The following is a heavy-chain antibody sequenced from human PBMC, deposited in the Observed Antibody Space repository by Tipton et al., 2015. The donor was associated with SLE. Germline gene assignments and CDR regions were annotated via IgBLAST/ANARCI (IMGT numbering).Heavy chain of an antibody. D-gene: IGHD6-6*01. Sequence: TLSLTCTVSGCPISTYYWSWILQPPGKGLEWIGYIYYSGSTNYNPSLKSRVTISVDTSKNQFSLKLSSVTAADTAVYYCARHKTRIAARPADAFDIWGQGTMVTVSS. CDR1: GCPISTYY. CDR2: IYYSGST. CDR3: ARHKTRIAARPADAFDI. J-gene: IGHJ3*02. V-gene: IGHV4-59*08.